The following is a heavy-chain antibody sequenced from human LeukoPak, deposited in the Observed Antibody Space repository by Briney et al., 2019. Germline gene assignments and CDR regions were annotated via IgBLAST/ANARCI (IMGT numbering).Heavy chain of an antibody. V-gene: IGHV3-74*01. CDR2: INSDGSST. Sequence: GGSLRLSCAASGFTFSSNWMHWVRQAPGKGLEWVSRINSDGSSTSYADFVKGRFTISRDNAKNTLYLQMNSLRAEDTAVYYCGSKYYYDAFDIWGQGTMVTVSS. CDR3: GSKYYYDAFDI. D-gene: IGHD3-10*01. J-gene: IGHJ3*02. CDR1: GFTFSSNW.